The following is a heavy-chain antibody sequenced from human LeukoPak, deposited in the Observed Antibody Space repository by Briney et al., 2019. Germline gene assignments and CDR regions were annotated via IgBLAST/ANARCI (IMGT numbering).Heavy chain of an antibody. D-gene: IGHD2-21*02. J-gene: IGHJ3*02. CDR3: ARGRVTGAVKI. V-gene: IGHV4-39*07. Sequence: SETLSLTCTVSGGSISSSSYYWGWIRQPPGKGLEWIGSIYYSGSTYYNPSLKSRVTISVDTSKNQFSLKLSSVTAADTAVYYCARGRVTGAVKIWGQGTMVTVSS. CDR2: IYYSGST. CDR1: GGSISSSSYY.